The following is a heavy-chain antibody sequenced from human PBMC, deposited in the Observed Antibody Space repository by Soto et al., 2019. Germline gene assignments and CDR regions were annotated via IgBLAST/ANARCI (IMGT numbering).Heavy chain of an antibody. D-gene: IGHD2-15*01. CDR3: ATTPRY. Sequence: QVQLQESGAGLVKPAQTLSLTCNVSGGTITSGGYYWRWIRPHPGNGLEWIGYIYYSGSTYYNPTLKCRVTISVDTSKHPFSLKLSYVTAADTAVYYCATTPRYWGQGTLVTVSS. V-gene: IGHV4-31*03. CDR1: GGTITSGGYY. J-gene: IGHJ4*02. CDR2: IYYSGST.